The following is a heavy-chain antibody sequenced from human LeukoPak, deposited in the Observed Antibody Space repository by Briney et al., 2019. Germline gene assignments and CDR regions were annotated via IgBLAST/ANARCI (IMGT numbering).Heavy chain of an antibody. J-gene: IGHJ4*02. CDR1: GYTFTSYG. Sequence: ASVKVSCKASGYTFTSYGISWVRQAPGQGLEWTGWISAYNGNTNYAQKLQGRVTMTTDTSTSTAYMELRSLRSDDTAVYYCATISSGWHSDEYWGQGTLVTVSS. D-gene: IGHD6-19*01. CDR2: ISAYNGNT. V-gene: IGHV1-18*01. CDR3: ATISSGWHSDEY.